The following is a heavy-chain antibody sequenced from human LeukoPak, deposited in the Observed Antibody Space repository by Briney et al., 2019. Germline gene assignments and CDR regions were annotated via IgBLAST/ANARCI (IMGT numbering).Heavy chain of an antibody. CDR3: ARDYDFWSGYYSPTRGYFGY. J-gene: IGHJ4*02. CDR1: GGSISSYY. CDR2: IYTSGST. Sequence: SETLSLTCTVSGGSISSYYWSWIRQPAGKGLEWIGRIYTSGSTNYNPSLKSRVTMSVDTSKNQFSLKLSSVTAADTAVYYCARDYDFWSGYYSPTRGYFGYWGQGTLVTVSS. V-gene: IGHV4-4*07. D-gene: IGHD3-3*01.